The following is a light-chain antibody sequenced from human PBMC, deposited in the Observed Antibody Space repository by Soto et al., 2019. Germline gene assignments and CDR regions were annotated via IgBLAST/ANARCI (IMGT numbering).Light chain of an antibody. CDR1: QSVSSF. J-gene: IGKJ4*01. Sequence: EIVLTQSPATLSLSPGERATLSCRASQSVSSFLAWYQQKPGQAPRLLIYDVSNRATGIPTRFSGSGSGTDFTLTISSLEPEDFAVYYCQQRINWPLTFGGGTKLEIK. CDR3: QQRINWPLT. CDR2: DVS. V-gene: IGKV3-11*01.